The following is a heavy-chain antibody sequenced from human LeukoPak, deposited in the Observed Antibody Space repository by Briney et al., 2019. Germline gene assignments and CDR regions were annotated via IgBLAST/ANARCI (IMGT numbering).Heavy chain of an antibody. D-gene: IGHD2-8*01. V-gene: IGHV1-69*13. Sequence: SVKVSCKASGGTFSSYAISWVRQAPGRGLEWMGGIIPIFGTANYAQKFQGRVTITADESTSTAYMELSSLRSEDTAVYYCAFGGFDPRGHLYCTNGVCYLDYWGQGTLVTVSS. CDR1: GGTFSSYA. CDR3: AFGGFDPRGHLYCTNGVCYLDY. J-gene: IGHJ4*02. CDR2: IIPIFGTA.